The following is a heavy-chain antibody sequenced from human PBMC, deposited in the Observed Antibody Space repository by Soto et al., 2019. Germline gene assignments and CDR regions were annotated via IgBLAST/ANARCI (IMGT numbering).Heavy chain of an antibody. CDR1: GFTFSSYA. Sequence: EVQLLESGGGLVQPGGPLRLSCAASGFTFSSYAMSWVRQAPGKGLEWVSVISGSGDSTYYADSVKGRFTISRDNSKNTLYLQMNSLRAEDTAVYYCAKRTSGWYFDYWGQGTLVTVSS. J-gene: IGHJ4*02. CDR3: AKRTSGWYFDY. D-gene: IGHD6-19*01. CDR2: ISGSGDST. V-gene: IGHV3-23*01.